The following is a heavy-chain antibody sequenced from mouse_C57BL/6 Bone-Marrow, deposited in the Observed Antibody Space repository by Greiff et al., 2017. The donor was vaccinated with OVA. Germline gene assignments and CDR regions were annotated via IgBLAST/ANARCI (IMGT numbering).Heavy chain of an antibody. D-gene: IGHD2-3*01. CDR3: ARELVTVLVPAMDY. CDR2: INPNDGGT. CDR1: GYTFTNYY. Sequence: VQLQHSGPELVKPGASVKISCKASGYTFTNYYMNWVKQSPGKGLEWIGGINPNDGGTSYNRKFKGKATLTVDNSSSTAYMQLSSLTSEDSAVYFCARELVTVLVPAMDYWGQGTSVTVSS. V-gene: IGHV1-26*01. J-gene: IGHJ4*01.